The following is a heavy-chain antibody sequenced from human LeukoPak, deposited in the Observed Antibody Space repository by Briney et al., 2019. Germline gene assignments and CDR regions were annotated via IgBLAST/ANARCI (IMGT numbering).Heavy chain of an antibody. CDR3: AREMGDYPSADYGDYVGYYFDY. V-gene: IGHV4-30-4*01. J-gene: IGHJ4*02. Sequence: SETLSLTCTVSGGSISSGDYYWSWIRQPPGKGLEWIGYIYYSGSTYYNPSLKSRVTISVDTSKNQFSLKLSSVTAADTAVYYCAREMGDYPSADYGDYVGYYFDYWGQGTLVTVSS. CDR2: IYYSGST. CDR1: GGSISSGDYY. D-gene: IGHD4-17*01.